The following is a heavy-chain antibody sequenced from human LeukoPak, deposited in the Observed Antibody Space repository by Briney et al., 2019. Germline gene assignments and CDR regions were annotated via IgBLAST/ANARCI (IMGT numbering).Heavy chain of an antibody. V-gene: IGHV3-23*01. J-gene: IGHJ4*02. CDR2: ISGSGGNT. Sequence: PGGSLRLSCAASGFTFSSYAMSWGRRAPGKGLEWVSTISGSGGNTYYADSVKGRFTISRDNSKNTLFLQVNSLRAEDTAVYYCAKAGHFDWSRGFDYWGQGTLVTVSS. CDR3: AKAGHFDWSRGFDY. CDR1: GFTFSSYA. D-gene: IGHD3-9*01.